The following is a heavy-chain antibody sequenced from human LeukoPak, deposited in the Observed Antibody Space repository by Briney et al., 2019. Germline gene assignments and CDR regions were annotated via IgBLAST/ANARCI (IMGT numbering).Heavy chain of an antibody. CDR2: IRYDGSNK. CDR1: GFTFSSYD. Sequence: GGSLRLSCAASGFTFSSYDMHWVRQAPGKGLEWVAFIRYDGSNKYYADSVKGRFTISRDNSKNTLYLQMNSLRAEDTAVYYCAKGTATYYYGSGSSDYYYMDVWGKGTTVTVSS. CDR3: AKGTATYYYGSGSSDYYYMDV. D-gene: IGHD3-10*01. V-gene: IGHV3-30*02. J-gene: IGHJ6*03.